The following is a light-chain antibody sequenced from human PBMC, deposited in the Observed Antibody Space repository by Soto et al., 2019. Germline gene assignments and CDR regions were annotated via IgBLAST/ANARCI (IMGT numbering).Light chain of an antibody. CDR3: SSYTSSSTVV. CDR2: EVS. Sequence: QSALTQPASVSGSPGQSIAISCTGSSSDIGGHNYVSWYQHHPGKAPKLMVYEVSNRPSGVSNRFSGSKSGNTASLTISGLQAEDEADYYCSSYTSSSTVVFGGGTEVTVL. CDR1: SSDIGGHNY. V-gene: IGLV2-14*01. J-gene: IGLJ2*01.